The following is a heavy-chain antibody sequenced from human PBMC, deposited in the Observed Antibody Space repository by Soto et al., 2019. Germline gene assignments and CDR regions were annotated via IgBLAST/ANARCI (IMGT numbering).Heavy chain of an antibody. V-gene: IGHV4-39*01. D-gene: IGHD6-13*01. CDR1: GGSISSSSYY. CDR2: IYYSGST. J-gene: IGHJ6*02. CDR3: ARQEIAAAGSMDV. Sequence: LSLTCTVSGGSISSSSYYWGWIRQPPGKGLEWIGSIYYSGSTYYNPSLKSRVTISVDTSKNQFSLKLSSVTAADTAVYYCARQEIAAAGSMDVWGQGTTVTVSS.